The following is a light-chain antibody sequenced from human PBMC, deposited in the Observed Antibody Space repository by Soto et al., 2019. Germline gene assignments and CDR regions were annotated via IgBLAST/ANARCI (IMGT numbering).Light chain of an antibody. CDR1: QSVSSSY. Sequence: EIVLTQSPGTLSLSPGGRATLSCRASQSVSSSYLAWYQQKPGQAPRFLIYGASSRATGIPDRFSGSGSGTDFTLTISRLEPEDFAVYYCQQYGSSPSITFGQGTRLEIK. CDR2: GAS. J-gene: IGKJ5*01. V-gene: IGKV3-20*01. CDR3: QQYGSSPSIT.